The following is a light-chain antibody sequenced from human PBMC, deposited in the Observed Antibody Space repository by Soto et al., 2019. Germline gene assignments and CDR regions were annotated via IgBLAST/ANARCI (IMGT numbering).Light chain of an antibody. CDR2: GAS. V-gene: IGKV3-15*01. J-gene: IGKJ1*01. CDR1: QSVSSD. CDR3: QQYNTWHPKMA. Sequence: VVTQSPATLSVFPGETAPLSCRASQSVSSDLAWYRQRPGQAPRLPIYGASTRATGIPARFRGSGSGTEFRLTISSLQSEDFATYYCQQYNTWHPKMAFGRGTKVDIK.